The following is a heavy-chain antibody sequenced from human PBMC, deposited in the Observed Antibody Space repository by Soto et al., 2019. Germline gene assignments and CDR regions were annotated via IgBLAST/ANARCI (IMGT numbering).Heavy chain of an antibody. J-gene: IGHJ6*02. CDR1: GYSFTDYH. CDR3: ARGDSTDCSNGVCSFFYFSGMDV. Sequence: GASVKVSCKASGYSFTDYHIHWVRQAPGQGLEWLGRINPKSGGTSTAQKFQGWVTMTTDTSISTASMELTRLTSDDTAIYYCARGDSTDCSNGVCSFFYFSGMDVWGQGTTVTVSS. CDR2: INPKSGGT. D-gene: IGHD2-8*01. V-gene: IGHV1-2*04.